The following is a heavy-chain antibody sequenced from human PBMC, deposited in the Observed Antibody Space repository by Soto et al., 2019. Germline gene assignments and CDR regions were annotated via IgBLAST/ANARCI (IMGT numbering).Heavy chain of an antibody. CDR1: GFTFSSYS. Sequence: GGSLRLSCAASGFTFSSYSMNWVRQAPGKGLEWVPYISSSSSTIYYADSVKGRFTISRDNAKNSLYLQMNSLRDEDTAVYYCARDQTYYYDSSGHYGPFDYWGQGTLVTVSS. CDR2: ISSSSSTI. V-gene: IGHV3-48*02. CDR3: ARDQTYYYDSSGHYGPFDY. J-gene: IGHJ4*02. D-gene: IGHD3-22*01.